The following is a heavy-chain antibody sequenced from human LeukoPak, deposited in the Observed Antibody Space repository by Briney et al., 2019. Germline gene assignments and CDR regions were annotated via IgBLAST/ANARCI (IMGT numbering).Heavy chain of an antibody. V-gene: IGHV3-30*01. Sequence: GGSLRLSCAASGFTFSSYAMHWVRQAPGKGLEWVAVISYDGSNKYYADSVKGRFTISRDNSKNTLYLQMNSLRAEDTAVYYCARLVGYCTNGVCPDYWGQGTLVTVSS. J-gene: IGHJ4*02. D-gene: IGHD2-8*01. CDR1: GFTFSSYA. CDR2: ISYDGSNK. CDR3: ARLVGYCTNGVCPDY.